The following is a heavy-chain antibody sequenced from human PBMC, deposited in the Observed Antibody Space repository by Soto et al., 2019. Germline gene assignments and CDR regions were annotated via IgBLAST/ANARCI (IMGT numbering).Heavy chain of an antibody. CDR3: VRGRSYSVYDF. CDR2: IYPSGST. D-gene: IGHD5-12*01. V-gene: IGHV4-4*07. CDR1: GGSISGHA. J-gene: IGHJ4*02. Sequence: SETLSLTCTVSGGSISGHAWIWVRQPAGRGLEWIGHIYPSGSTSYNPSLRSRVTLSLDTSNNQIFLNLTSVTAADTAVFYCVRGRSYSVYDFWGPGTLVTVSS.